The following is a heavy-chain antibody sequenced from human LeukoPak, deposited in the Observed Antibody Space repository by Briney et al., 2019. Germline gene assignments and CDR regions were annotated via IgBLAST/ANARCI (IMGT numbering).Heavy chain of an antibody. V-gene: IGHV4-59*12. CDR3: ARGLNEDDSAVDWFDP. CDR2: IYYSGST. Sequence: PSETLSLTCTVSGGSISSYYWSWIRQPPGKGLEWIGYIYYSGSTNYNPSLKSRVTISVDTSKNQFSLKLSSVTAADTAVYYCARGLNEDDSAVDWFDPWGQGTLVTVSS. J-gene: IGHJ5*02. D-gene: IGHD1-1*01. CDR1: GGSISSYY.